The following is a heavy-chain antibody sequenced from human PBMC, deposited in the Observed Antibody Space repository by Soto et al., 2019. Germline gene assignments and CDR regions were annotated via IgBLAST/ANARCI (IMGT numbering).Heavy chain of an antibody. D-gene: IGHD3-9*01. CDR2: INHSGST. Sequence: QVQLQQWGAGLLKPSETLSLTCAVYGGSFSGYYWSWIRQPPGKGLEWIGEINHSGSTNYNPSLKSRVTISVDTSKNQFSLKLSSVTAADTAVYYCARAYYDILTGCVGFGDYWGQGTLVTVSS. V-gene: IGHV4-34*01. CDR3: ARAYYDILTGCVGFGDY. J-gene: IGHJ4*02. CDR1: GGSFSGYY.